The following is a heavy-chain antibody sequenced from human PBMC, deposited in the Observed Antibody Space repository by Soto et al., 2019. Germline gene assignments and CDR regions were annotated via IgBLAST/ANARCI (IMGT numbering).Heavy chain of an antibody. CDR3: ATRCLLVSKICNAFDI. V-gene: IGHV1-24*01. Sequence: ASVKVSCKVSGYTLTELSMHWVRQAPGKGLERMGGFDPEDGETIYAQKFQGRVTMTEDTSTDTAYMELSSLRSEDTAAYYCATRCLLVSKICNAFDIWSQGTMVTVS. CDR2: FDPEDGET. D-gene: IGHD6-6*01. J-gene: IGHJ3*02. CDR1: GYTLTELS.